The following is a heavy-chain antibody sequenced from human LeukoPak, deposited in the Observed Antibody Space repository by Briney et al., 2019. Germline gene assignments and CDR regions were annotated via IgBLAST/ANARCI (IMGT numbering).Heavy chain of an antibody. CDR1: GYTFTSYG. CDR3: ARRTDSSNWYAAFDI. J-gene: IGHJ3*02. Sequence: GASVKVSCKASGYTFTSYGISWVRQAPGQGLEWMGWISAYNGNTNYAQKLQGRVSMTTDTSTSTAYMELRSLRSDDTAVYYCARRTDSSNWYAAFDIWGRGTMVTVSS. V-gene: IGHV1-18*01. D-gene: IGHD6-13*01. CDR2: ISAYNGNT.